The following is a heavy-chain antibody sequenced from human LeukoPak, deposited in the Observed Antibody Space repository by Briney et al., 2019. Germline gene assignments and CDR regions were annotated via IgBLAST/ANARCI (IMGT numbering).Heavy chain of an antibody. D-gene: IGHD5-24*01. CDR3: AGDSDGYNPYYFDS. CDR2: IYYSGST. CDR1: GGSISSYY. J-gene: IGHJ4*02. V-gene: IGHV4-59*01. Sequence: SGPTLVKPSETLSLTCTVSGGSISSYYWSWIRQPPGKGLEWIGYIYYSGSTNYNPSLKSRVTISVDKSKNQFSLKLRSVTAADTAVYYCAGDSDGYNPYYFDSWGQGTLVTVSS.